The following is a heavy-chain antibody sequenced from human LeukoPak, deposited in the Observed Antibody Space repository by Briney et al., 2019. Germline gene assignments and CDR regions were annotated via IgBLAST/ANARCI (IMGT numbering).Heavy chain of an antibody. J-gene: IGHJ6*03. V-gene: IGHV1-8*01. CDR3: ARAIVVVPDYYYYYMGV. D-gene: IGHD2-2*01. Sequence: ASVKVSCKDSGYTFTSYDINWVRQATGQGLEWMGWMNPNSGNTGYAQKFQGRVTMTRNTSISTAYMELSSLRSEDTAVYYCARAIVVVPDYYYYYMGVWGKGTTVTISS. CDR1: GYTFTSYD. CDR2: MNPNSGNT.